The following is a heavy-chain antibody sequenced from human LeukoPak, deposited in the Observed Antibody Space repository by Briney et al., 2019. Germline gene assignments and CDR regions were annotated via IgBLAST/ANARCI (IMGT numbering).Heavy chain of an antibody. J-gene: IGHJ5*02. CDR3: ARDKDGYSGYDH. Sequence: GGSLRLSCAASGFTFSSYSMNWVRQAPGKGLEWVSSISSSSSYIYYADSVKGRFTISRDNAKNSLYLQMNSLRAEDTAVYYCARDKDGYSGYDHWGQGTLVTVSS. D-gene: IGHD5-12*01. CDR1: GFTFSSYS. CDR2: ISSSSSYI. V-gene: IGHV3-21*01.